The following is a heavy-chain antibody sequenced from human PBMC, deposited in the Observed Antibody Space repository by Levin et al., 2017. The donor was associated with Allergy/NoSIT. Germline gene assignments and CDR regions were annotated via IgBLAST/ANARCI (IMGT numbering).Heavy chain of an antibody. CDR3: VKEMGAAAIDSSAFDI. J-gene: IGHJ3*02. Sequence: GGSLRLSCSASGFTFSSYAMHWVRQAPGKGLEYVSAISSNGGSTYYADSVKGRFTISRDNSKNTLYLQMSSLRAEDTAVYYCVKEMGAAAIDSSAFDIWGQGTMVTVSS. CDR1: GFTFSSYA. D-gene: IGHD2-2*02. V-gene: IGHV3-64D*06. CDR2: ISSNGGST.